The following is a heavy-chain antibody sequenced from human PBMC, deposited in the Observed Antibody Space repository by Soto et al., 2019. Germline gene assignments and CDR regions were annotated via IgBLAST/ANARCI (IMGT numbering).Heavy chain of an antibody. D-gene: IGHD6-13*01. Sequence: QVQLVESGGGVVEPGGALRLSCAASGFTFRNHGMHWVRQAPGKGLEWLTVIWYDGSHKYYADSVKGRFTTSRDNSENTLSLERNGLRAEDRAVYYCVDSGDGGSRGGGDLWGQGTLVTVSS. CDR2: IWYDGSHK. CDR1: GFTFRNHG. CDR3: VDSGDGGSRGGGDL. J-gene: IGHJ4*02. V-gene: IGHV3-33*01.